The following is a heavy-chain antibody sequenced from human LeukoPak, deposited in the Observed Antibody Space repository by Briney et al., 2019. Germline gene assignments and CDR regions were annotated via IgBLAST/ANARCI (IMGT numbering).Heavy chain of an antibody. CDR1: GFTFSSYG. CDR2: IRYDESKA. CDR3: AKDVQGYNYDLYFYDH. D-gene: IGHD3-16*01. Sequence: GGSLRLSCAASGFTFSSYGFHWVRRAHGKGLEWLAFIRYDESKAYYADSIKGRFTIARDNSRNTVSLQMNSLRPEDTAIYYCAKDVQGYNYDLYFYDHWGQGTLVTVSS. J-gene: IGHJ5*02. V-gene: IGHV3-30*02.